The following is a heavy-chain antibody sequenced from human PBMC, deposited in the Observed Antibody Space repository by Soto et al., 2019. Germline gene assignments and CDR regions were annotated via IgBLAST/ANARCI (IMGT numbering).Heavy chain of an antibody. Sequence: QLQLQESGPGLVKPSETLSLTCTVSGGSISSSSYYWGWIRQPPGKGLEWIGSIYYSGSTYYNPSLKSRVTISVDTSKNQFSLKLSSVTAADTAVYYCARHVDVVDTAMVRLSWFDPWGQGTLVTVSS. CDR1: GGSISSSSYY. V-gene: IGHV4-39*01. J-gene: IGHJ5*02. CDR2: IYYSGST. D-gene: IGHD5-18*01. CDR3: ARHVDVVDTAMVRLSWFDP.